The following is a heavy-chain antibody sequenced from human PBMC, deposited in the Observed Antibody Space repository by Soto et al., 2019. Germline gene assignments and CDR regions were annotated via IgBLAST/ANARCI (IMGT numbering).Heavy chain of an antibody. D-gene: IGHD6-19*01. CDR1: GGSCVDYD. CDR2: INHSGST. Sequence: SQTLSVSCAVEGGSCVDYDGSWILQPPGKGLEWIGEINHSGSTNYNPSLKSRVTISVDTSKNQFSLKLSSVTAADTAVYYCARGARPLPYSSGWSSKNAAYFPHRGQRTLVPVSS. J-gene: IGHJ1*01. V-gene: IGHV4-34*01. CDR3: ARGARPLPYSSGWSSKNAAYFPH.